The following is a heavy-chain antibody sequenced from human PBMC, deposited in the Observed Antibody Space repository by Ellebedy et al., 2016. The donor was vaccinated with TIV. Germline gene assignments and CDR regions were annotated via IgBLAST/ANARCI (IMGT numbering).Heavy chain of an antibody. V-gene: IGHV1-46*01. J-gene: IGHJ5*02. D-gene: IGHD3-10*01. CDR2: INPSGGST. CDR1: GYTFTGYY. Sequence: ASVKVSCXASGYTFTGYYMHWVRKAPGQGLEWMGIINPSGGSTSYAQKFQGRVTMTRDTSTSTVYMELSSLRSEDTAVYYCARARITMVRGEKNWFDPWGQGTLVTVSS. CDR3: ARARITMVRGEKNWFDP.